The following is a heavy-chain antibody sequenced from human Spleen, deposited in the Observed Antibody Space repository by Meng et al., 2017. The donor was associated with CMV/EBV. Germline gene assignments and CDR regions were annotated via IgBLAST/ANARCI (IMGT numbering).Heavy chain of an antibody. CDR1: GFTVSHAW. Sequence: GGSLRLSCAASGFTVSHAWMSWVRQAPGKGLEWVGRIKTETDGGTADYAAPVKGRFTISRDGSKNTLYLQMNSLKTEDTAVYYCATGDFWSTYYTGDGFDIWGQGTMVTVSS. CDR3: ATGDFWSTYYTGDGFDI. D-gene: IGHD3-3*01. J-gene: IGHJ3*02. CDR2: IKTETDGGTA. V-gene: IGHV3-15*01.